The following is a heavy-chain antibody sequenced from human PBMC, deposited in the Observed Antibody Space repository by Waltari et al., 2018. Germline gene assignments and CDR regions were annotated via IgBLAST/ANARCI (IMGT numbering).Heavy chain of an antibody. J-gene: IGHJ5*02. Sequence: QFQLVQSGAEVKKPGSSVKVSCKASGGTFSSYAISWVRQAPGQGLEWMGGIIPSFGTANYAQKFQGRVTITADKSTSTAYMELSSVTAADTAVYYCAREGISGYANDWFDPWGQGTLVTVSS. CDR1: GGTFSSYA. V-gene: IGHV1-69*14. D-gene: IGHD5-12*01. CDR2: IIPSFGTA. CDR3: AREGISGYANDWFDP.